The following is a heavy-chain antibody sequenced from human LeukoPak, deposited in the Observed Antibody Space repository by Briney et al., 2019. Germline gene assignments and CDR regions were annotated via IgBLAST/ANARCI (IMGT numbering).Heavy chain of an antibody. J-gene: IGHJ4*02. V-gene: IGHV3-23*01. D-gene: IGHD4-23*01. CDR2: ITGSGGTT. Sequence: GGSLRVSCAASGFSFGSYALSWVRQAPGKGLEWISAITGSGGTTYYAESVKGRFTISRDNSKDILYLQMTDLSIEDTAVYYCAKDWHGSGYSHFDYWGQGTLVTVSS. CDR3: AKDWHGSGYSHFDY. CDR1: GFSFGSYA.